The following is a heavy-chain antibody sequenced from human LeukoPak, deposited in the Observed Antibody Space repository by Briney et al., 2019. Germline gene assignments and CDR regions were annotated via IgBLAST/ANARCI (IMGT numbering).Heavy chain of an antibody. D-gene: IGHD2-21*02. CDR3: ARTSPHDYYFDY. CDR2: INWNGGST. CDR1: GFTFIDYG. V-gene: IGHV3-20*04. J-gene: IGHJ4*02. Sequence: PGGSLRLSCAASGFTFIDYGMSWVRQAPGKGLEWVSGINWNGGSTGYADSVKGRLTISRDNAKNSLYLQMNSLRAEDTALYYCARTSPHDYYFDYWGQGTLVTVSS.